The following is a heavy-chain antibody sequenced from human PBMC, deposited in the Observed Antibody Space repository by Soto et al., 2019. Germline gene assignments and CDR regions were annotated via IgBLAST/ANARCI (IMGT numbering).Heavy chain of an antibody. Sequence: LRLSCAASGFTFSSYGMHWVRQAPGKGLEWVAVIWYDGSNKYYADSVKGRFTISRDNSKNTLYLQMNSLRAEDTAVYYCARATVDTAMGDFDYWGQGTLVTVSS. J-gene: IGHJ4*02. CDR1: GFTFSSYG. V-gene: IGHV3-33*01. CDR3: ARATVDTAMGDFDY. CDR2: IWYDGSNK. D-gene: IGHD5-18*01.